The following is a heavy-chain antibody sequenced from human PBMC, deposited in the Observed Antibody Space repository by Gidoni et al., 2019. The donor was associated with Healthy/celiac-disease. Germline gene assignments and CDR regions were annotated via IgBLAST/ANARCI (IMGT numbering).Heavy chain of an antibody. CDR3: TREGGYSYGQNAFDY. CDR1: GFTFGDYA. Sequence: EVQLVESGGGLVKPGRSLRLSCTASGFTFGDYAMSWFRQAPGKGLEWVGFSRSKAYGGTTEYAASVKGRFTISRDDSKSIAYLQMNSLKTEDTAVYYCTREGGYSYGQNAFDYWGQGTLVTVSS. V-gene: IGHV3-49*05. CDR2: SRSKAYGGTT. J-gene: IGHJ4*02. D-gene: IGHD5-18*01.